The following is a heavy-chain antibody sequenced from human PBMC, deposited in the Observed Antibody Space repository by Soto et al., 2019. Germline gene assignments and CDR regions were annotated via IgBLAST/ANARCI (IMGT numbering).Heavy chain of an antibody. CDR2: ISLDGSNK. CDR3: AKDTSKYSNNWPAYYGLDV. Sequence: LRLSCAASGFTFSSFGMHWVRQAPGKGLEWVAVISLDGSNKYYADSVKGRFTISRDNSKNTLSLQMNSLKAEDTAVYYCAKDTSKYSNNWPAYYGLDVWGQGTTVTVSS. V-gene: IGHV3-30*18. CDR1: GFTFSSFG. D-gene: IGHD1-1*01. J-gene: IGHJ6*02.